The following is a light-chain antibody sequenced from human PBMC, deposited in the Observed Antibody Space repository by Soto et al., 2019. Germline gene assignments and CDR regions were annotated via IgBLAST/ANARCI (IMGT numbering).Light chain of an antibody. V-gene: IGLV2-14*01. J-gene: IGLJ1*01. CDR2: DVS. CDR1: SSDVGGYNY. Sequence: LTQPASVSGSPGQSITISCTGTSSDVGGYNYVSWYQQHPGKAPKLMIYDVSNRPSGVSNRFSGSKSGNTASLTISGLQAEDEAGYYCSSYTSSSTRVFGTGTKVTVL. CDR3: SSYTSSSTRV.